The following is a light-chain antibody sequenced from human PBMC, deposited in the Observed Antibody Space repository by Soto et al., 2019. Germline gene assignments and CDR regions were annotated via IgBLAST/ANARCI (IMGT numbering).Light chain of an antibody. V-gene: IGLV2-23*02. CDR3: YSYAGSYIYYV. CDR2: EVN. Sequence: QSALTQPASVSGSPGQSIAISCTGTSSDFGNYNLVSWYQQHPGKAPRLMIFEVNKRPSGVSDRFSGSKSGNTASLTISGLQADDEADYYCYSYAGSYIYYVFGAGTKVTVL. CDR1: SSDFGNYNL. J-gene: IGLJ1*01.